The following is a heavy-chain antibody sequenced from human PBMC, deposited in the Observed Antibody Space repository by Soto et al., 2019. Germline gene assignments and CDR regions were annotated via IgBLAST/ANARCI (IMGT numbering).Heavy chain of an antibody. Sequence: GGSLRLSCAASGFTFRSYEMNWVRQAPGKGLEWVSYISRGGDTIYYADFVKGRFTISRDNAKNSLYLQMNSLGAEDTAVYYCARSPDGFYFDSWGQGVPVTAPQ. J-gene: IGHJ4*02. CDR1: GFTFRSYE. CDR3: ARSPDGFYFDS. V-gene: IGHV3-48*03. CDR2: ISRGGDTI.